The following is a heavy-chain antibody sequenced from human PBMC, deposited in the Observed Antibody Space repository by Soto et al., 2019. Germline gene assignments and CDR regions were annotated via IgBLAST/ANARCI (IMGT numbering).Heavy chain of an antibody. CDR3: AREHDFRIAYSFDY. J-gene: IGHJ4*02. CDR1: GYSFTSYS. V-gene: IGHV1-3*01. D-gene: IGHD3-3*01. CDR2: INAGNGNT. Sequence: ASVKVSCKASGYSFTSYSIQWVRQAPGQRPEWMGWINAGNGNTKYSEMSRDRITISRDASASTAYMDLRGLTSEDTAIYYCAREHDFRIAYSFDYWGQGTLVTVSS.